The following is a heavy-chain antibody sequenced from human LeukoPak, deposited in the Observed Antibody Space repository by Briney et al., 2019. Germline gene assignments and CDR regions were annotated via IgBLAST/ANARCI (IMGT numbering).Heavy chain of an antibody. V-gene: IGHV1-2*02. J-gene: IGHJ1*01. CDR3: ARGMDAEAFQN. Sequence: ASVTVSCKTSVYRFTSYPLHWVRQAPGQGLEWLGWMNPHSGETNNAQKFQGRVTMTRDTSISVAYMELSSLRSDDMAVYFCARGMDAEAFQNWGQGTLVIVSS. D-gene: IGHD2-2*03. CDR2: MNPHSGET. CDR1: VYRFTSYP.